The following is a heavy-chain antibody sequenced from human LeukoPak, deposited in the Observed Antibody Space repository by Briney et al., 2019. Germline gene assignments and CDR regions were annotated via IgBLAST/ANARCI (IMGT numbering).Heavy chain of an antibody. CDR3: ARDMQWLIDY. Sequence: PGGSLRLSCAASGFDFRTYGMHWVRQAPGKGLEWVAHIWFDGNNKHYGDSVKGRFTISRDNSKNTLYLRLNSLRPEDTAMYFCARDMQWLIDYWGQGTLVTVSS. D-gene: IGHD6-19*01. J-gene: IGHJ4*02. V-gene: IGHV3-33*01. CDR1: GFDFRTYG. CDR2: IWFDGNNK.